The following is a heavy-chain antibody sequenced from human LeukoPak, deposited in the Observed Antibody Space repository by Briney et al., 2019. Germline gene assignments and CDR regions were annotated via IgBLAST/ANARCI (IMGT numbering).Heavy chain of an antibody. D-gene: IGHD6-6*01. J-gene: IGHJ6*03. CDR3: ARTTYSSSSGRYYYYMDV. CDR1: GGSISSGDYY. V-gene: IGHV4-30-4*08. CDR2: IYYSGST. Sequence: PSQTLSLTCTVSGGSISSGDYYWSWIRQPPGKGLEWVGYIYYSGSTYYNPSLKSRVTISVDTSKNQFSLKLSSVTAADTAVYYCARTTYSSSSGRYYYYMDVWGKGTTVTVSS.